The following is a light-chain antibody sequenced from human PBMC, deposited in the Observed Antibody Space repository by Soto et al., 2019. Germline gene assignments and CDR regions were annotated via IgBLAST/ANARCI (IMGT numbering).Light chain of an antibody. CDR2: YDT. V-gene: IGLV3-21*04. CDR1: NIGSKS. CDR3: QVWDLNSGHREV. Sequence: SYELTQPPSVAVAPGETARISCGGNNIGSKSLFWYQQKAGQAPLLVIYYDTNRPSGIPARFSGSNSGNTATLTISGVEVGDEADYYCQVWDLNSGHREVFGRGTKLTVL. J-gene: IGLJ2*01.